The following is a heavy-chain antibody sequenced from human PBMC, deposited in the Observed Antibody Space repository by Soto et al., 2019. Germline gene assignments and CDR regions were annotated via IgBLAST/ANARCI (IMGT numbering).Heavy chain of an antibody. Sequence: VKVSCTASGGAFSSYAIGLVRQAPGQGLEWMGGIIPIFGTANYAQKLQGRVTMTTDTSTSTAYMELRSLRSHDTAVYYCASDSSGYYLAEYFQHWGQGTLVTVSS. J-gene: IGHJ1*01. V-gene: IGHV1-69*05. D-gene: IGHD3-22*01. CDR2: IIPIFGTA. CDR1: GGAFSSYA. CDR3: ASDSSGYYLAEYFQH.